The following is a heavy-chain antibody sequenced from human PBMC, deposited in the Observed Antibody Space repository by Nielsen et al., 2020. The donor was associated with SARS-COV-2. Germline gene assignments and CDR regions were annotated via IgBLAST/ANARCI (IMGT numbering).Heavy chain of an antibody. D-gene: IGHD1-7*01. CDR3: AREIEWNFFDY. Sequence: SETLSLTCAVYGGSFSGYYWSWIRQPPGKGLEWIGEINHSGSTNYNPSLKSRVTMSVDTSKNQFSLKLNSVSAADTAVYYCAREIEWNFFDYWGQGTLVTVSS. CDR1: GGSFSGYY. CDR2: INHSGST. V-gene: IGHV4-34*01. J-gene: IGHJ4*02.